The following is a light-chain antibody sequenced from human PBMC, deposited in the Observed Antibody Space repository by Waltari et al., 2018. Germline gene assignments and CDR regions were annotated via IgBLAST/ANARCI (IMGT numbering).Light chain of an antibody. V-gene: IGKV1-12*01. CDR1: QGISSW. J-gene: IGKJ4*01. CDR2: AAT. CDR3: QHGSTFPVT. Sequence: DIQMTQSPSSVSASVGDRVSITCRASQGISSWLAWYQQKPGTAPKLLIFAATTLQSGVPSRFSGSGSGTDFTLTISSLQPEDTGIYYCQHGSTFPVTFGGGTKVEIK.